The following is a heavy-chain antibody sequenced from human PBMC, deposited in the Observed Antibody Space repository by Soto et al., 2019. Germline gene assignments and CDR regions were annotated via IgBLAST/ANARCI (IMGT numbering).Heavy chain of an antibody. J-gene: IGHJ6*02. CDR1: GYTFTSYA. V-gene: IGHV1-3*01. Sequence: QVQLVQSGAEVKKPGASAKVSCKDSGYTFTSYAMHWVRQAPGQRLEWMGWINAGNGNTKYSQKFQGRVTITRDTSASTAYMELSSLRSEDTAVYYCATEYCSSTSCYLNYYYYGMDVWGQGTTVTVSS. D-gene: IGHD2-2*01. CDR2: INAGNGNT. CDR3: ATEYCSSTSCYLNYYYYGMDV.